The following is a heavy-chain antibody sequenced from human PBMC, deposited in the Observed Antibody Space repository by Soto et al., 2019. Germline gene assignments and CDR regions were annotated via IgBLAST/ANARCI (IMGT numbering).Heavy chain of an antibody. D-gene: IGHD6-25*01. Sequence: SETLALTCTVSGGSVSSSFFYWSWDRQPPGQRLEWIGYIYYTGTTNYNPSLASRVAMSVDTSKKQFTLNLRSLTAADTARYYCARLTTSSGCSFFDSWGQGLLVTVSS. CDR2: IYYTGTT. CDR1: GGSVSSSFFY. J-gene: IGHJ4*02. V-gene: IGHV4-61*01. CDR3: ARLTTSSGCSFFDS.